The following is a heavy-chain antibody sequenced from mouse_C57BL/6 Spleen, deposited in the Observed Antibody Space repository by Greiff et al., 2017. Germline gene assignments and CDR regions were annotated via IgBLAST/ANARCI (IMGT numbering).Heavy chain of an antibody. V-gene: IGHV1-50*01. CDR2: IDPSDSYT. CDR3: ARKGGYGKEDYYAMDC. CDR1: GYTFTSYW. D-gene: IGHD2-10*02. J-gene: IGHJ4*01. Sequence: VQGVESGAELVKPGASVKLSCKASGYTFTSYWMQWVKQRPGQGLEWIGEIDPSDSYTNYNQKFKGKATLTVDTSSSTAYMQLSSLTSEDSAVYYCARKGGYGKEDYYAMDCWGQGTSVTVSS.